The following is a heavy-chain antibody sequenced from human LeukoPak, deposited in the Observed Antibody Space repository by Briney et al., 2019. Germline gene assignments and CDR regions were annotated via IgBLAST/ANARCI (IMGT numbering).Heavy chain of an antibody. CDR1: GFTFNTHS. D-gene: IGHD3-22*01. CDR3: AEPEGGYYDIRPD. V-gene: IGHV3-33*06. Sequence: GGSLRLSCAASGFTFNTHSMHWVRQAPGKGLEWLAIIWSDGTSKYYADSVKGRFTISRDNSKNTLYLQMNSLRAEDTAVYYCAEPEGGYYDIRPDWGQGTLVTVSS. J-gene: IGHJ4*02. CDR2: IWSDGTSK.